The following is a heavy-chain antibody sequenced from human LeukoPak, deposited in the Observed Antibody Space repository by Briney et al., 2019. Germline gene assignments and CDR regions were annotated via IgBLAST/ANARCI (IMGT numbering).Heavy chain of an antibody. Sequence: RASVKVSCKASGYTFTSYDINWVRQATGQGLEWVGWMNPNSGNTGYAQKFQGRVTMTRNTSISTAYMELSSLRSEDTAVYYCARGIRRYYYYGMDVWGQGTTVTVSS. CDR2: MNPNSGNT. J-gene: IGHJ6*02. D-gene: IGHD5-18*01. CDR1: GYTFTSYD. CDR3: ARGIRRYYYYGMDV. V-gene: IGHV1-8*01.